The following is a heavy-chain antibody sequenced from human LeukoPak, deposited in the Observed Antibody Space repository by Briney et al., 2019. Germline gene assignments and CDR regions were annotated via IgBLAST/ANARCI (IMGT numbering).Heavy chain of an antibody. V-gene: IGHV1-18*01. J-gene: IGHJ6*02. D-gene: IGHD4-11*01. CDR1: GYTFSTYG. CDR3: AREPDYLYYYGMDV. Sequence: ASVKVSCKASGYTFSTYGINWVRQAPGQGLEWMGWISGYNGNTNYAQKFRGRVTMTTDTSTSTAYMELRSLRSDDTAVYYCAREPDYLYYYGMDVWGQGTTVTVSS. CDR2: ISGYNGNT.